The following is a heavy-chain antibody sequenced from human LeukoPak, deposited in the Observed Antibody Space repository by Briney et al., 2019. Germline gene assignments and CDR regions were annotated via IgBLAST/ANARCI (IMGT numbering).Heavy chain of an antibody. CDR1: GGTFSSYA. Sequence: GASVKVSCKASGGTFSSYAISWVRQAPGQGLEWMGRIIPILGIANYAQRFQGRVTITADKSTSTAYMELSSLRSEDTAVYYCARAAEMATILGYYYYGMDVWGQGTTVTVSS. J-gene: IGHJ6*02. V-gene: IGHV1-69*04. CDR2: IIPILGIA. D-gene: IGHD5-24*01. CDR3: ARAAEMATILGYYYYGMDV.